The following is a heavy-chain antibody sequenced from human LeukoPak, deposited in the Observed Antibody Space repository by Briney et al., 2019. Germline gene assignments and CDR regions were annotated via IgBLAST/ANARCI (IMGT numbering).Heavy chain of an antibody. V-gene: IGHV3-53*01. CDR2: IYSGGST. Sequence: PSGGSLRLSCAASGFTVSSNYMSWVRQAPGRGLEWVSVIYSGGSTYYAASVKGRFTISRDNSKNTLYLQMNRLRAEDTAVYYCARGGYYGSGSYSVSDYWGQGTLVTVSS. CDR3: ARGGYYGSGSYSVSDY. J-gene: IGHJ4*02. D-gene: IGHD3-10*01. CDR1: GFTVSSNY.